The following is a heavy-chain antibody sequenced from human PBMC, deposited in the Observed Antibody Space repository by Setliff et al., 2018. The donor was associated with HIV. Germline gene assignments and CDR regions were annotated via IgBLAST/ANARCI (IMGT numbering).Heavy chain of an antibody. CDR1: GGSISNSNYF. Sequence: PSETLSLTCTVSGGSISNSNYFWGWVRQPPGKGLEWIGTIYYTGSTYHNPSLKSRVTIFVDTSKKQFSLKLSSVTAAATAVYSCARLRVKQLVPEALDIWGQGTMVTVSS. CDR2: IYYTGST. D-gene: IGHD6-6*01. J-gene: IGHJ3*02. CDR3: ARLRVKQLVPEALDI. V-gene: IGHV4-39*01.